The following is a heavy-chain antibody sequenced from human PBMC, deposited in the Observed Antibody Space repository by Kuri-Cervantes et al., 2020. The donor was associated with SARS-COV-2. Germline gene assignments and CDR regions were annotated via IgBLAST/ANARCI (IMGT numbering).Heavy chain of an antibody. Sequence: ASVKVSCKASGYTFTGYYMHWVRQAPGQGLEWMGWINPNSGGTNYAQKFQGRVTMTRDTSISTAYMELRSLRAEDTAVYYCAKAGENYYYYYMDVWGKGTTVTVSS. V-gene: IGHV1-2*02. CDR2: INPNSGGT. CDR3: AKAGENYYYYYMDV. J-gene: IGHJ6*03. CDR1: GYTFTGYY. D-gene: IGHD3-16*01.